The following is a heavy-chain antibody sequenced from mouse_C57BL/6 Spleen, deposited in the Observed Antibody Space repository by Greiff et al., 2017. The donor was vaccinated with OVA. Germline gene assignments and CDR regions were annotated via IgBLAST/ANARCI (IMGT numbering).Heavy chain of an antibody. V-gene: IGHV1-59*01. CDR1: GYTFTSYW. D-gene: IGHD1-1*01. CDR2: IDPSDSYT. CDR3: ARFITTPYYYAMDY. J-gene: IGHJ4*01. Sequence: VKLQQPGAELVRPGTSVKLSCKASGYTFTSYWMHWVKQRPGQGLEWIGVIDPSDSYTNYNQKFKGKATLTVDTSSSTAYMQLSSLTSEDSAVYYCARFITTPYYYAMDYWGQGTSVTVSS.